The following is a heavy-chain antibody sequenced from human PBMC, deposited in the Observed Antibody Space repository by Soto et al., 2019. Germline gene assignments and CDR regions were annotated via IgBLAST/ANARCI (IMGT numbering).Heavy chain of an antibody. CDR3: VRRHGLTVDAYY. CDR1: GASIYNGGYF. V-gene: IGHV4-39*01. Sequence: PSETLSLTCSVSGASIYNGGYFWSWIRQSPGKGLEWIASFFYSGKSFYNPSLKSRVTMSVDTSKNQFSLNLSSVTAADTAVYYCVRRHGLTVDAYYWGQGTLVTVSS. J-gene: IGHJ4*02. D-gene: IGHD2-21*02. CDR2: FFYSGKS.